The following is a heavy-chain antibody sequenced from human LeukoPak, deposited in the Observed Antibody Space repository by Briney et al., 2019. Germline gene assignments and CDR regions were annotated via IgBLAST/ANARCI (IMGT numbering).Heavy chain of an antibody. D-gene: IGHD2-2*01. CDR3: ARLRVVLAAFSYYYYYGMDV. J-gene: IGHJ6*02. Sequence: SETLSLTCAVYGGSFSGYYWSWIRQPPGKGLEWIGEINHSGSTNYNPSLKSRVTISVDTSKNQFSLKLSSVTAADTAVYYCARLRVVLAAFSYYYYYGMDVWGQGTTVTVSS. V-gene: IGHV4-34*01. CDR2: INHSGST. CDR1: GGSFSGYY.